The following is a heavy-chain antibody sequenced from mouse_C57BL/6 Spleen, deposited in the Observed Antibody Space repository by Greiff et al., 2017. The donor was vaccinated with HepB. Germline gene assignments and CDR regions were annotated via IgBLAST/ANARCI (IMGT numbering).Heavy chain of an antibody. D-gene: IGHD1-1*01. Sequence: DVMLVESGEGLVKPGGSLKLSCAASGFTFSSYAMSWVRQTPEKRLEWVAYISSGGDYIYYADTVKGRFTISRDNARNTLYLQMSSLKSEDTAMYYCTRGGYGSSPYYAMDYWGQGTSVTVSS. CDR1: GFTFSSYA. CDR3: TRGGYGSSPYYAMDY. V-gene: IGHV5-9-1*02. CDR2: ISSGGDYI. J-gene: IGHJ4*01.